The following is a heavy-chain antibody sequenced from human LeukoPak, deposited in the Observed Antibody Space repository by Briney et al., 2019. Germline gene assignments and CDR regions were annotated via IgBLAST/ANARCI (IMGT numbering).Heavy chain of an antibody. J-gene: IGHJ4*02. CDR2: ISYDGSNK. CDR1: GFTISSYG. Sequence: PGGSLRLSCAASGFTISSYGMHWVRQAQGKGLEWVAVISYDGSNKYYADSVKGRFTISRDNSKNTLYLQMNSLRAEDTAVYYCANTDTGYSSSWSPRSYFDYWGQGTLVTVSS. D-gene: IGHD6-13*01. V-gene: IGHV3-30*18. CDR3: ANTDTGYSSSWSPRSYFDY.